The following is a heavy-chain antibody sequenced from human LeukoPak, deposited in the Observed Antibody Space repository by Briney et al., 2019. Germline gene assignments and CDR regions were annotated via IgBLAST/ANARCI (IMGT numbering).Heavy chain of an antibody. Sequence: ASVKVSCKASGYTFTGYYMHWVRQAPGQGLEWMGWINPNSGGTNYAQKFQGRVTMTRDTSISTAYMELSRLRSDDTAVYYCARISSGWHEAGSPFDYWGQGTLVTVSS. V-gene: IGHV1-2*02. CDR1: GYTFTGYY. CDR2: INPNSGGT. CDR3: ARISSGWHEAGSPFDY. J-gene: IGHJ4*02. D-gene: IGHD6-19*01.